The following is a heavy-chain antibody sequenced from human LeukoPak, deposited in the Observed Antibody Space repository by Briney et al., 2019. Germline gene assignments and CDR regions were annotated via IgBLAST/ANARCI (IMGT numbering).Heavy chain of an antibody. D-gene: IGHD3-22*01. CDR1: GYTFTSYG. CDR2: ISAYNGNT. J-gene: IGHJ4*02. Sequence: ASVKVSCKASGYTFTSYGISWVRQAPGQGLEWMGWISAYNGNTNYAQKLQGRVTMTTDTSTSTAYMELRSLRSDDTAVYCCARDWGYYDSSGYYPQRTLDYWGQGTLVTVSS. V-gene: IGHV1-18*01. CDR3: ARDWGYYDSSGYYPQRTLDY.